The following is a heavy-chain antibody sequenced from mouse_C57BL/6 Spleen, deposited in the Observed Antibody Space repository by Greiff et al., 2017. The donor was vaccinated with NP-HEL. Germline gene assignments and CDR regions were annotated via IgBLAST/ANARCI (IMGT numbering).Heavy chain of an antibody. V-gene: IGHV10-1*01. CDR2: IRSKSNNYAT. Sequence: EVQLVESGGGLVQPKGSLKLSCAASGFSFNTYAMNWVRQAPGKGLEWVARIRSKSNNYATYYAASVKDRFTISRDDSESMLYLQMNNLKTEDTAMYYCVRQGYYYGSNYAMDYWGQGTSVTVSS. D-gene: IGHD1-1*01. CDR1: GFSFNTYA. CDR3: VRQGYYYGSNYAMDY. J-gene: IGHJ4*01.